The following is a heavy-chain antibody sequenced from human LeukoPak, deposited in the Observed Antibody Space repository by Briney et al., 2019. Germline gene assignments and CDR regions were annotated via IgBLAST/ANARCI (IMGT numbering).Heavy chain of an antibody. CDR3: ARGQGTYYDFWSGYLSTAGMDV. D-gene: IGHD3-3*01. J-gene: IGHJ6*02. CDR1: GGSFSGYY. CDR2: INHSGSA. Sequence: PSETLSLTCAVYGGSFSGYYWSWIRQPPGKGLEWIGEINHSGSANYNPSLKSRVTISVDTSKNQFSLKLSSVTAADTAVYYCARGQGTYYDFWSGYLSTAGMDVWGQGTTVTVSS. V-gene: IGHV4-34*01.